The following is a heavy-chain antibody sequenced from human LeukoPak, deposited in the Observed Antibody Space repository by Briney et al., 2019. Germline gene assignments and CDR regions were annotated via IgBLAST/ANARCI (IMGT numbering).Heavy chain of an antibody. CDR2: IYPGDFDT. Sequence: KPGESLQISCKCSGSSFSSYWIGCMRQMPGKGLGWMGIIYPGDFDTRYSPSFQGQVTISVDTSISTAYLQWSSLKASDTAIYYCTRHPTSISNPYYIDVWGRGTTVTVSS. V-gene: IGHV5-51*01. D-gene: IGHD2-2*01. CDR1: GSSFSSYW. CDR3: TRHPTSISNPYYIDV. J-gene: IGHJ6*03.